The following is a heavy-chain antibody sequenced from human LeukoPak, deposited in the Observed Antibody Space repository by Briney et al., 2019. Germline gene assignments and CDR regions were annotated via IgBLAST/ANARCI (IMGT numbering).Heavy chain of an antibody. CDR3: ARDEMATIRGFDY. Sequence: ASVKVSRKASGYTFTSYYMDWVRQAPGQGLEWMGIINPSGGSTSYAQKFQGRVTMTRDTSTSTVYMELSSLRSEDTAVYYCARDEMATIRGFDYWGQGTLVTVSS. V-gene: IGHV1-46*01. J-gene: IGHJ4*02. CDR2: INPSGGST. D-gene: IGHD5-24*01. CDR1: GYTFTSYY.